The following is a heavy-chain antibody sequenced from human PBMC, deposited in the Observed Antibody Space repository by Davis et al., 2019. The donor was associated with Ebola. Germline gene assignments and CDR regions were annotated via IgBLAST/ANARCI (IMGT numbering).Heavy chain of an antibody. CDR1: GGSIGSYY. Sequence: SETLSLTCTISGGSIGSYYWGWIRQPPGKGLEWIGYIYFIGSTKYNPSLKSRVTMSVDTSKNQFSLRLSSVTVADTAVYYCARIVKYCIDAVCQNWFDPWGQGTLVTVSS. V-gene: IGHV4-59*01. CDR3: ARIVKYCIDAVCQNWFDP. D-gene: IGHD2-8*01. J-gene: IGHJ5*02. CDR2: IYFIGST.